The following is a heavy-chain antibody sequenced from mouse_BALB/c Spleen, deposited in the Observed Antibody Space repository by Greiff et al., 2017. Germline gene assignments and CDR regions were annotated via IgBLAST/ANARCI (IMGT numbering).Heavy chain of an antibody. D-gene: IGHD2-4*01. Sequence: EVQLVESGPGLVKPSQSLSLTCTVTGYSITSDYAWNWIRQFPGNKLEWMGYISYSGSTSYNPSLKSRISITRDTSKNQFFLQLNSVTTEDTATYYCARNDYDDAMDYWGQGTSVTVSS. CDR3: ARNDYDDAMDY. V-gene: IGHV3-2*02. CDR1: GYSITSDYA. CDR2: ISYSGST. J-gene: IGHJ4*01.